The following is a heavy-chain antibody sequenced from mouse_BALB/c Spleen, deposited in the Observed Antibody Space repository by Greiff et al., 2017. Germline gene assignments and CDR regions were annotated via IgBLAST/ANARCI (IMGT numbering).Heavy chain of an antibody. CDR1: GFSLTSYG. V-gene: IGHV2-9*02. CDR2: IWAGGST. D-gene: IGHD1-2*01. CDR3: ARDVLRLHAMDY. Sequence: VKVIESGPGLVAPSQSLSITCTVSGFSLTSYGVHWVRQPPGKGLEWLGVIWAGGSTNYNSALMSRLSISKDNSKSQVFLKMNSLQTDDTAMYYCARDVLRLHAMDYWGQGTSVTVSS. J-gene: IGHJ4*01.